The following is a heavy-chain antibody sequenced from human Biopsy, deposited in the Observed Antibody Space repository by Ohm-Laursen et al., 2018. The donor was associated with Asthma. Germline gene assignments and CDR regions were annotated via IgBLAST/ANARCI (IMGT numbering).Heavy chain of an antibody. CDR3: ARAVDYSHYYGIDV. V-gene: IGHV4-31*03. D-gene: IGHD3-10*01. Sequence: LSLTCTVSGDSISSPAYYWSWVRQHPGKGLEWIGYISYSGTTFYHPSLMSRLIISLDTSKNQFSLKLSSVTAADTAVYFCARAVDYSHYYGIDVWGQGTTVTVS. J-gene: IGHJ6*02. CDR2: ISYSGTT. CDR1: GDSISSPAYY.